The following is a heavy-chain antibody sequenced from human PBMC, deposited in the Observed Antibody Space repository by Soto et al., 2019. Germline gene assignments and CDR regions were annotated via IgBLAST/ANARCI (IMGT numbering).Heavy chain of an antibody. J-gene: IGHJ5*02. Sequence: AETLSLSCAVYGGSFSGFSLTYVRQSPGKGLEWIGEIIHGVSTRYNPSLQSRVTISVDASKNKFSLRLSSVTAADTAVYYCARSGGKTGKYNWYDLWGQGTRVTVSS. D-gene: IGHD1-26*01. CDR2: IIHGVST. CDR1: GGSFSGFS. V-gene: IGHV4-34*12. CDR3: ARSGGKTGKYNWYDL.